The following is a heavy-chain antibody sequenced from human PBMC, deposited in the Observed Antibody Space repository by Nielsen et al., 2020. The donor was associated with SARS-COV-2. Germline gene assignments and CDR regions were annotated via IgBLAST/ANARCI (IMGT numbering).Heavy chain of an antibody. CDR3: ARGVRYFDWLAQDYYGMDV. J-gene: IGHJ6*02. V-gene: IGHV1-18*01. D-gene: IGHD3-9*01. CDR2: ISAYNGNT. Sequence: ASVKVSCKASGYTFTNYGISWVRQAPGQGLEWMGWISAYNGNTNYAQKLQGRVTMTTDTSTSTAYMELRSLRSDDTAVYYCARGVRYFDWLAQDYYGMDVWGQGTTVTVSS. CDR1: GYTFTNYG.